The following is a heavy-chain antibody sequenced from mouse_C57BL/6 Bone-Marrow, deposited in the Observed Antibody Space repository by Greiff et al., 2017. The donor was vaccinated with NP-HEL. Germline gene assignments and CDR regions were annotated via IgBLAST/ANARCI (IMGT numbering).Heavy chain of an antibody. D-gene: IGHD2-3*01. J-gene: IGHJ4*01. Sequence: QVQLKESGPELVRPGVSVKISCKGSGYTFTDYAMHWVKQSHAKSLEWIGVISPYYGDASYNQKFKDKATMTVDKSSSTAYMELARLTSEDSAVYYCASGWLLNYYAMDYWGQGTAVTVSS. CDR1: GYTFTDYA. V-gene: IGHV1-67*01. CDR2: ISPYYGDA. CDR3: ASGWLLNYYAMDY.